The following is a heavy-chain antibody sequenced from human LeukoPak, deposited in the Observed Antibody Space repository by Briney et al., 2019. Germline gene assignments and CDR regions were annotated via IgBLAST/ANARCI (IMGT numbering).Heavy chain of an antibody. CDR2: ISAYNGKT. J-gene: IGHJ6*02. Sequence: ASVKVSCKASGYTFKSYGISWVRQAPGQGFEWMGWISAYNGKTKYAQKHQDRVTMTTDTSTSTAHMELRSLRSDDTAVYYCARDQVEVTMVNYYGMDVWGQGTTVSVSS. D-gene: IGHD2-21*01. CDR3: ARDQVEVTMVNYYGMDV. V-gene: IGHV1-18*01. CDR1: GYTFKSYG.